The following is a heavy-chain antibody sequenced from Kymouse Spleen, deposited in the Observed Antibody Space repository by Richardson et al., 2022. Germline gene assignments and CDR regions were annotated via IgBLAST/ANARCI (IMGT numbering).Heavy chain of an antibody. CDR1: GGSFSGYY. Sequence: QVQLQQWGAGLLKPSETLSLTCAVYGGSFSGYYWSWIRQPPGKGLEWIGEINHSGSTNYNPSLKSRVTISVDTSKNQFSLKLSSVTAADTAVYYCARGITGTQYYYYYYGMDVWGQGTTVTVSS. D-gene: IGHD1-7*01. J-gene: IGHJ6*02. V-gene: IGHV4-34*01. CDR3: ARGITGTQYYYYYYGMDV. CDR2: INHSGST.